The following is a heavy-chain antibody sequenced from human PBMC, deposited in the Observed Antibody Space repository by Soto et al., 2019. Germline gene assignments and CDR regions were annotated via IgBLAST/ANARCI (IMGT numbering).Heavy chain of an antibody. CDR2: IDHGGT. Sequence: QVQLQESGPGLVKPSETLSLTCTVSGASISSQRWTWIRQPPGKGLEWIGQIDHGGTKYNPSHESRVTMSLDTSTNPLTPNRRPATPAGRAVYYCGRRGAMDVWGQGTMVTVSS. J-gene: IGHJ6*02. CDR3: GRRGAMDV. V-gene: IGHV4-59*08. CDR1: GASISSQR.